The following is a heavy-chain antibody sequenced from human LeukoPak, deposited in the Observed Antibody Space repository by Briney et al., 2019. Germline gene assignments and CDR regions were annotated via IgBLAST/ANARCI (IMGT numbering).Heavy chain of an antibody. CDR2: ISSSGSYI. Sequence: GGSLRLSCAASGFTFSNSSMHWVRQAPGKGLEWVSCISSSGSYIYYADSVKGRSTISRDNAKKSLYLQMNSLRAEDTAVYYCAFPAIGSGWYNPLDYWGQGTLVTVSS. D-gene: IGHD6-19*01. V-gene: IGHV3-21*01. CDR3: AFPAIGSGWYNPLDY. CDR1: GFTFSNSS. J-gene: IGHJ4*02.